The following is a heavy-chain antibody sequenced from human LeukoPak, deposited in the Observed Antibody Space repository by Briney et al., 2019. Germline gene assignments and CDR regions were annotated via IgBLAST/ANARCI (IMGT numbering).Heavy chain of an antibody. CDR2: FDPEDGET. V-gene: IGHV1-24*01. Sequence: ASVKVSCKVSGYTLTELSMHWVRQAPGKGLEWMGGFDPEDGETIYAQKFQGRVTMTEDTSTDTAYMELSSLRSEDTAVYYCATNGAQGDHGEFYNWGQGTLVTVSS. CDR1: GYTLTELS. CDR3: ATNGAQGDHGEFYN. D-gene: IGHD2-21*02. J-gene: IGHJ4*02.